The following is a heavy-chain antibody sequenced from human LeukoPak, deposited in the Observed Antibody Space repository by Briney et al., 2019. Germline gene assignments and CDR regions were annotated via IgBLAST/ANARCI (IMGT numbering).Heavy chain of an antibody. CDR2: IYTSGST. J-gene: IGHJ4*02. CDR1: GDSISSGSYY. V-gene: IGHV4-61*02. Sequence: SPSETLSLTCTVSGDSISSGSYYWSWIRQPAGKGLEWIGRIYTSGSTNYNPSLKSRVTISVDTSKNQFSLKLSSVTAADTAAYFCARNSCSGGSCYDNRGYFDYWGQGTLVTVSS. CDR3: ARNSCSGGSCYDNRGYFDY. D-gene: IGHD2-15*01.